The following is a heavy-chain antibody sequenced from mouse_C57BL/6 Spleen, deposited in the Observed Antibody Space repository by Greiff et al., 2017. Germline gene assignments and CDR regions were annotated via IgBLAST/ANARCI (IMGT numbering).Heavy chain of an antibody. CDR2: IDPSDSYT. D-gene: IGHD2-1*01. CDR1: GYTFTSYW. Sequence: VQLQQPGAELVMPGASVKLSCKASGYTFTSYWMHWVKQRPGQGLEWIGEIDPSDSYTNYNQKFKGKSTLTVDKSSSTAYMQLSSLTSEDSAVYYCARGDGNYHFAYWGQGTLVTVSA. CDR3: ARGDGNYHFAY. J-gene: IGHJ3*01. V-gene: IGHV1-69*01.